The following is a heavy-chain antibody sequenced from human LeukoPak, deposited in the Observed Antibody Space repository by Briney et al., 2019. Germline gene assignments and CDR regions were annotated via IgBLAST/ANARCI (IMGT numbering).Heavy chain of an antibody. CDR2: INAGNGNT. V-gene: IGHV1-3*01. CDR3: ARCVLHYNWNHFDY. Sequence: ASVKVSCKASGYTFTSYAMHWVRQAPGQRLEWMGWINAGNGNTKYSQKFQGRVTITRDTSASTAYMELNSLRSEDTAVYYCARCVLHYNWNHFDYWGQGTLVTVSS. CDR1: GYTFTSYA. D-gene: IGHD1-20*01. J-gene: IGHJ4*02.